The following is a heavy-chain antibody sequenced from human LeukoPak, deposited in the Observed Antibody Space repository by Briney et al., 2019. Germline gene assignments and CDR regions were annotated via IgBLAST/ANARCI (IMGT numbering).Heavy chain of an antibody. V-gene: IGHV1-18*01. CDR2: ISGYNGNT. D-gene: IGHD3-22*01. CDR3: ARSYYDSSGHLDY. Sequence: ASVKLSCKASGHTFTSYAISWVRQAPGQGLEWMGWISGYNGNTVYAQQFQGRVTMTTDTSTSTVYMDLRSLRSDDTAEYYCARSYYDSSGHLDYWGQGTLVTVSS. CDR1: GHTFTSYA. J-gene: IGHJ4*02.